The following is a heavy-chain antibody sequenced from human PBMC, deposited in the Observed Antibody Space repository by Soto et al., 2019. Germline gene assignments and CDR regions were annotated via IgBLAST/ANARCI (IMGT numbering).Heavy chain of an antibody. Sequence: NPSETLSLTCTVSGGSISSSSYYWGWIRQPPGKGLEWIGSIYYSGSTYYNPSLKSRVTISVDTSKNQFSLKLSSVTAADTAVYYCARHLSNYYYYYGMDVWGQGTTVTVSS. D-gene: IGHD4-4*01. CDR2: IYYSGST. J-gene: IGHJ6*02. CDR3: ARHLSNYYYYYGMDV. CDR1: GGSISSSSYY. V-gene: IGHV4-39*01.